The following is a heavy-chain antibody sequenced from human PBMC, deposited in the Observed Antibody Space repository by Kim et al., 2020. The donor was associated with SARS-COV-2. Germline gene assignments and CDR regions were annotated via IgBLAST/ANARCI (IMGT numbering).Heavy chain of an antibody. V-gene: IGHV1-69*01. Sequence: AQKFQGRVTITADESTSTAYMELSSLRSEDTAVYYCATWGGVVVAATPGYWGQGTLVTVSS. J-gene: IGHJ4*02. CDR3: ATWGGVVVAATPGY. D-gene: IGHD2-15*01.